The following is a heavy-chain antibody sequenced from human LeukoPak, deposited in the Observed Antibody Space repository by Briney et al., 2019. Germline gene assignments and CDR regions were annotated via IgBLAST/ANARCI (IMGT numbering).Heavy chain of an antibody. J-gene: IGHJ4*02. CDR2: IYHSGST. D-gene: IGHD6-19*01. CDR3: ARGKAVAGFPYDY. CDR1: GGSISSSFYY. Sequence: SETLSLTCTVSGGSISSSFYYWGWIRQPPGKGLEWIGSIYHSGSTYYNPSLKSRVTISVDTSRNQFSLNLSSVTAADTAVYYCARGKAVAGFPYDYWGQGTLVTVSS. V-gene: IGHV4-39*01.